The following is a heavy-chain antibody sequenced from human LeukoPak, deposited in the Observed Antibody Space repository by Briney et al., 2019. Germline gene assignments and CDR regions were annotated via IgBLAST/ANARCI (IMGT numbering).Heavy chain of an antibody. CDR2: ISAYNGNT. CDR3: ARGDYGDLR. V-gene: IGHV1-18*01. J-gene: IGHJ4*02. CDR1: GYTFTSYG. Sequence: ASVKVSCKASGYTFTSYGISWVRQAPGQGLEWMGWISAYNGNTNYAQKFQGRVTITADKSTSTAYMELSSLRSEDTAVYYCARGDYGDLRWGQGTLVTVSS. D-gene: IGHD4-17*01.